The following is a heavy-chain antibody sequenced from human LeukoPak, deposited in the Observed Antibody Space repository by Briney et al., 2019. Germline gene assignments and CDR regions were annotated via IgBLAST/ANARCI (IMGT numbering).Heavy chain of an antibody. CDR2: INSDGTTI. V-gene: IGHV3-74*01. D-gene: IGHD1-1*01. CDR3: VRVPTSWFDS. CDR1: GFTFSSCW. J-gene: IGHJ5*01. Sequence: GGSLRLSCAASGFTFSSCWMHWVRQAPGKGLVWVSRINSDGTTINYADSVKGRFTISKDDAKNTLYLQMNSLRVEDTAVYYCVRVPTSWFDSWGQGTPVTVSS.